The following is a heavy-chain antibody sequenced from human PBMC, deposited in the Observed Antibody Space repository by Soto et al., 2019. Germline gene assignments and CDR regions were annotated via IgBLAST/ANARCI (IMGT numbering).Heavy chain of an antibody. D-gene: IGHD5-18*01. CDR2: IYYTGST. Sequence: QLQLQESGSGLVKTSQTLSLTCAVSGGSLNNGGYSWGWVRRPPGKGLEYIASIYYTGSTYYNPSLKSRVTISLDRSKNQFSLNLNSVTAADTAVYYCARVGGNTAMANWGQGTLVTVSS. CDR1: GGSLNNGGYS. CDR3: ARVGGNTAMAN. J-gene: IGHJ4*02. V-gene: IGHV4-30-2*01.